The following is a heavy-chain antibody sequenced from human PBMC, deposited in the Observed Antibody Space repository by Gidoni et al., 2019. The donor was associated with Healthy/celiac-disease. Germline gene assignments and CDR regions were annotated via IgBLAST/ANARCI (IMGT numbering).Heavy chain of an antibody. CDR2: INHSGST. V-gene: IGHV4-34*01. Sequence: QVQLQQWGAGLLKPSETLSLTCAVYGGSFSGCYWSWIRQPPGKGLEWIGEINHSGSTNYNPSLKSRVTISVDTSKNQFSLKLSSVTAADTAVYYCAIANWDYNFDYWGQGTLVTVSS. CDR3: AIANWDYNFDY. J-gene: IGHJ4*02. D-gene: IGHD1-7*01. CDR1: GGSFSGCY.